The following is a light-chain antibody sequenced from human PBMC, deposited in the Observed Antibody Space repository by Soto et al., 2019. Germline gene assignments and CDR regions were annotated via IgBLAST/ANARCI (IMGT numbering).Light chain of an antibody. CDR3: LQDYNYPYT. CDR2: AAS. J-gene: IGKJ5*01. Sequence: AIRMTQSPSSLSASTGDRVTITCRASQGISSYLAWYQQKPGKAPKLLIYAASTLQSGVPSRFSGSGPGTDFTLTISSLQPEDFATYYCLQDYNYPYTFGQGTRLENK. V-gene: IGKV1-8*01. CDR1: QGISSY.